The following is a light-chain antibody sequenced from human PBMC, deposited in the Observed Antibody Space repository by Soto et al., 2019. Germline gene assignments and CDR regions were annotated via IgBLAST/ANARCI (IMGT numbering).Light chain of an antibody. V-gene: IGKV2-30*01. CDR1: QSLVYSDGNTY. CDR3: MQGTHWPLT. CDR2: KVS. J-gene: IGKJ4*01. Sequence: DVVLTQPPLSLPVTLGQPASISCRSSQSLVYSDGNTYLNWFQQRPVQSPRRIIYKVSNRDSGVPDRFSGSGSGTDFTLKISSMEAEDVAIYYCMQGTHWPLTFGGGTRVDIK.